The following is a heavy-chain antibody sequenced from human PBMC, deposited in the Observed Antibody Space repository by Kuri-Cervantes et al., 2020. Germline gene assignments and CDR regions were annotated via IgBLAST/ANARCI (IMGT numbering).Heavy chain of an antibody. CDR1: GFTFGDYA. Sequence: GGSLRLSCTASGFTFGDYAMSWFRQAPGKGLEWVAVISYDGSNKYYADSVKGRFTISRDNSKNTLYLQMNSLRAEDTAVYYCAKTGGDYYDSSGYYYRRYFDYWGQGTLVTVSS. CDR2: ISYDGSNK. V-gene: IGHV3-30*18. D-gene: IGHD3-22*01. CDR3: AKTGGDYYDSSGYYYRRYFDY. J-gene: IGHJ4*02.